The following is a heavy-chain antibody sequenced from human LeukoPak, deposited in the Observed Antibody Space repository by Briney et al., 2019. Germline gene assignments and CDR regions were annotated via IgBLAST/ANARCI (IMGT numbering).Heavy chain of an antibody. Sequence: SETLSLTCIVSGDSISKYDWTWTRQPAGKELEWIGRIYTSGSTNYNPSLKSRVTMSVDTSRNQFSLNLSSVTAADTAVYYCARVVQTSGYYSTGYYYMDVWGKGIMVTVSS. CDR3: ARVVQTSGYYSTGYYYMDV. CDR2: IYTSGST. D-gene: IGHD3-22*01. CDR1: GDSISKYD. V-gene: IGHV4-4*07. J-gene: IGHJ6*03.